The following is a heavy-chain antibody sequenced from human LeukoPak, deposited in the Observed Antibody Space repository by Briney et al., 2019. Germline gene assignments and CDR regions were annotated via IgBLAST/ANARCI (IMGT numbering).Heavy chain of an antibody. CDR3: ARGGVAAPGY. V-gene: IGHV4-59*01. Sequence: SETLSLTCTVSGGSISSYYWSWIRQPPGKGLEWIGYIYYSGSTNYNPSLKSRVTISVDTSKNQFSLKLSSVTAADTAVYYCARGGVAAPGYWGQGTLVTVSS. CDR1: GGSISSYY. J-gene: IGHJ4*02. CDR2: IYYSGST. D-gene: IGHD2-15*01.